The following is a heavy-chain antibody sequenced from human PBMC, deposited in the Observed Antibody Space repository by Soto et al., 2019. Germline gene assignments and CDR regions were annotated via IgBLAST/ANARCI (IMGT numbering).Heavy chain of an antibody. D-gene: IGHD3-10*01. Sequence: GGSLRLSCAASGFTFSSYSMNWVRQAPGKGLEWVPYISSSSSTIYYADSVKGRFTISRDNAKNSLYLQMNSLRDEDTAVYYCARDPFTYYYGSGSPYYYGMDVWGQGTTVTVSS. J-gene: IGHJ6*02. CDR2: ISSSSSTI. V-gene: IGHV3-48*02. CDR1: GFTFSSYS. CDR3: ARDPFTYYYGSGSPYYYGMDV.